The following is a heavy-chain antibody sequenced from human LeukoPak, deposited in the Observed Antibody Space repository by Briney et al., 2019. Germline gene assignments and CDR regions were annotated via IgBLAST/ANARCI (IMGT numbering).Heavy chain of an antibody. V-gene: IGHV7-4-1*02. J-gene: IGHJ4*02. CDR3: ARVEEYSSSWYASY. CDR1: GYTFTGYA. Sequence: ASVNVSCKASGYTFTGYAMNWVRQAPGQGLEWMGWINTNTGNPTYVQGFTGRFVFSLDTSVSTAYLQISSLKAEDTAVYYCARVEEYSSSWYASYWGQGTLVTVSS. D-gene: IGHD6-13*01. CDR2: INTNTGNP.